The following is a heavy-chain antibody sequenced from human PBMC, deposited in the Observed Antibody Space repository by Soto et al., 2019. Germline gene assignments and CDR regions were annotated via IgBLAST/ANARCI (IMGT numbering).Heavy chain of an antibody. CDR2: INPSGGST. J-gene: IGHJ4*01. Sequence: GASVKVSCKASGYTFTSYYMHWVRQAPGQGLEWMGIINPSGGSTSYAQKFQGRVTMTGDTSTSTVYMELSSLRSEDTAVYYCAIATVTPRSDYWGQGTLVTVSS. V-gene: IGHV1-46*03. D-gene: IGHD4-17*01. CDR3: AIATVTPRSDY. CDR1: GYTFTSYY.